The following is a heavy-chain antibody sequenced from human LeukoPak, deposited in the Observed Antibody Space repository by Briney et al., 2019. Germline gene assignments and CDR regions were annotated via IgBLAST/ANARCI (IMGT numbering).Heavy chain of an antibody. J-gene: IGHJ4*02. D-gene: IGHD1-26*01. CDR1: AGSINSYY. V-gene: IGHV4-59*01. Sequence: PSETLSLTCTVSAGSINSYYWSWLRQPPGKGLEWIGYIYYSGSTNYNPSLKSRVTISVDTSKNQFSLTLSSVTAADTAVYYCARVGSGSYYRHFDYWGQGILVTVSS. CDR2: IYYSGST. CDR3: ARVGSGSYYRHFDY.